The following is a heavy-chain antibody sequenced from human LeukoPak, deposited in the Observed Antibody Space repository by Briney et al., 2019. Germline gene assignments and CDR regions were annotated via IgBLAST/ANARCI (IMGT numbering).Heavy chain of an antibody. CDR3: ARGGELLDY. Sequence: PSETLSLTCTVSGVSFSSYWWSWIRQPPGKGLEYIGYIYYNGNTNYNPSLKSRVTISVDTSKNQFSLRLSSVTAADTAVYYCARGGELLDYWGQGILVTVSS. J-gene: IGHJ4*02. V-gene: IGHV4-59*01. D-gene: IGHD3-10*01. CDR1: GVSFSSYW. CDR2: IYYNGNT.